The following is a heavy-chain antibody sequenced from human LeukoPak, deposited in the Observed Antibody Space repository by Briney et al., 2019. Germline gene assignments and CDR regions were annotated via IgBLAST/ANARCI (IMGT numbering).Heavy chain of an antibody. CDR1: GFTFSSYA. Sequence: PGGSLRLSCAASGFTFSSYAMSWVRQAPGKGLEWVSAISGSGGSTYYADSVEGRFTISRDNSKNTLYLQMNSLRAEDTAVYYCAKPWYYYDSSGFDPWGQGTLVTVSS. J-gene: IGHJ5*02. V-gene: IGHV3-23*01. CDR2: ISGSGGST. D-gene: IGHD3-22*01. CDR3: AKPWYYYDSSGFDP.